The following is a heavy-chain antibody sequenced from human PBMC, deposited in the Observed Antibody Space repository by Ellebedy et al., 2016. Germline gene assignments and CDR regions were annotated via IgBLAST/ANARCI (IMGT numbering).Heavy chain of an antibody. J-gene: IGHJ3*02. CDR3: ARHDVFLPNLIVVVTATRAFDI. D-gene: IGHD2-21*02. CDR2: IDPSDSYT. Sequence: GESLKISCKGSGYSFTSYWISWVRQMPGKGLEWMGRIDPSDSYTNYSPSFQGHVTISADKSISTAYLQWSSLKASDTAMYYCARHDVFLPNLIVVVTATRAFDIWGQGTMVTVSS. V-gene: IGHV5-10-1*01. CDR1: GYSFTSYW.